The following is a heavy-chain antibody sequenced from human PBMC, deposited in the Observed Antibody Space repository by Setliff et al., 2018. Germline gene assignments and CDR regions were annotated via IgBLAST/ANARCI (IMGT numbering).Heavy chain of an antibody. D-gene: IGHD3-3*01. Sequence: SETLSLTCAVSGYSINSDCFWGWIRQPPGKGLEWIGTISHSGSTSYNSSLKSRVTMSVDTSKNQFFLKLSSVTVADTAVYYCVRGFTIFGVVKLERWFDPWGQGTLVTVSS. CDR1: GYSINSDCF. CDR2: ISHSGST. J-gene: IGHJ5*02. V-gene: IGHV4-38-2*01. CDR3: VRGFTIFGVVKLERWFDP.